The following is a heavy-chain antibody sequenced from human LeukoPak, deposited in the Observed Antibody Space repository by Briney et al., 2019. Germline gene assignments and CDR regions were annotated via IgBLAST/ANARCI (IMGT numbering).Heavy chain of an antibody. Sequence: ASVKVSCKASGYTFTSYGISWVRQAPGQGLEWMGWMNPNSGNTGYAQKFQGRVTMTRNTSISTAYMELSSLRSEDTAVYYCAKGYYDSSGYLVYYYYGMDVWGQGTTVTVSS. CDR3: AKGYYDSSGYLVYYYYGMDV. J-gene: IGHJ6*02. D-gene: IGHD3-22*01. V-gene: IGHV1-8*02. CDR1: GYTFTSYG. CDR2: MNPNSGNT.